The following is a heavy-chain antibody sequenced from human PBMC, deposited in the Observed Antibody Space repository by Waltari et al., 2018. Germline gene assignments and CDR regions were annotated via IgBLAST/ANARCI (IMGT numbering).Heavy chain of an antibody. Sequence: QLQLLESGPGLVKPSETLSLSCSVPGDSVITSNYSWGWIRQPPGKGLEWIGNIYYSGMSAYNPALKSRVIISVDTSKNQFSVRLTSVTAADTALFYCARLSPPMWVRGVKGGYYFDYWGPGTLVTVSS. CDR1: GDSVITSNYS. CDR3: ARLSPPMWVRGVKGGYYFDY. J-gene: IGHJ4*02. D-gene: IGHD3-10*01. V-gene: IGHV4-39*07. CDR2: IYYSGMS.